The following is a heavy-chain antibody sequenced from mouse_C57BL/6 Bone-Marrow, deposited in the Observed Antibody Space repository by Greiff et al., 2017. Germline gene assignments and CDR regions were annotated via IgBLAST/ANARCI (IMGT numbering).Heavy chain of an antibody. CDR3: ARQRRLGYYAMDY. CDR1: GFTFSSYG. Sequence: DVKLQESGGDLVKPGGSLKLSCAASGFTFSSYGMSWVRQTPDKRLEWVATISSGGSYTYYPDSVKGRFTISRDNAKNTLYLQMSSLKSEGTAMYYCARQRRLGYYAMDYWGQGTSVTVSS. D-gene: IGHD4-1*01. J-gene: IGHJ4*01. V-gene: IGHV5-6*02. CDR2: ISSGGSYT.